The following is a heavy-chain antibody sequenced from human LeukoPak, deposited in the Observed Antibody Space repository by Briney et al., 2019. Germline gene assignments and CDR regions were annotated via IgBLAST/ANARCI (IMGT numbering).Heavy chain of an antibody. D-gene: IGHD6-19*01. CDR1: GYSFSTYW. J-gene: IGHJ6*02. CDR2: IYPGDSDT. V-gene: IGHV5-51*01. Sequence: AGESLKISCKGSGYSFSTYWIAWVRQMPGKGLEWMGSIYPGDSDTRYSPPFQGQVTISADKSISTAFLQWSSLKASDTAVYYCARMTQAGYYYYGMDVWGQGTTVTVSS. CDR3: ARMTQAGYYYYGMDV.